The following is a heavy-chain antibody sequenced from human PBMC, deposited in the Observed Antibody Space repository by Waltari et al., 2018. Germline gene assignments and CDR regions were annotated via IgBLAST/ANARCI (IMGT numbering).Heavy chain of an antibody. CDR2: ISWDGGST. D-gene: IGHD3-22*01. CDR3: AKDVTDSSGPWDYYYMDV. Sequence: EVQLVESGGVVVQPGGSLRLSCAASGFTFDDYTMHWVRQAPGKGLEWVSLISWDGGSTYYADSVKGRFTISRDNSKNSLYLQMNSLRTEDTALYYCAKDVTDSSGPWDYYYMDVWGKGTTVTVSS. CDR1: GFTFDDYT. V-gene: IGHV3-43*01. J-gene: IGHJ6*03.